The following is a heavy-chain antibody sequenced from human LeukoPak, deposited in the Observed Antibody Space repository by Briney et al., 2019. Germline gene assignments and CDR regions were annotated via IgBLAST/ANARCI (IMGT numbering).Heavy chain of an antibody. CDR1: GGSISSGSYY. Sequence: SQTLSLTCTVSGGSISSGSYYWSWIRQPAGKGLEWIGRIYTSGSTNYNPSLKSRVTMSVDTSKNQFSLKLSSVTAADTAVYYCARDSAFSPSIFDIWGQGTMVTVSS. V-gene: IGHV4-61*02. D-gene: IGHD2/OR15-2a*01. J-gene: IGHJ3*02. CDR2: IYTSGST. CDR3: ARDSAFSPSIFDI.